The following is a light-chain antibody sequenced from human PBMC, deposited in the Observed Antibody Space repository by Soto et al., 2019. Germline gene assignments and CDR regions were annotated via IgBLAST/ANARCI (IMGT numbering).Light chain of an antibody. CDR2: RAS. J-gene: IGKJ2*01. CDR1: QHVSSN. V-gene: IGKV3-15*01. CDR3: QQYNKWPYT. Sequence: EIVMTQSPATLSGSPGGSATLSCRASQHVSSNLAWYRQKPGQAPTLLIYRASTRATGIPATFSGSGSGTEFTLTISSLQSEDFAVYYCQQYNKWPYTFGQGTKLEI.